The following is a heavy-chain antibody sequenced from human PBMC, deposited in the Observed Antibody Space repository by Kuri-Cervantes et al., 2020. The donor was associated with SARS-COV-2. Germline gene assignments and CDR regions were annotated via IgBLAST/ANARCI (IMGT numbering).Heavy chain of an antibody. D-gene: IGHD4-17*01. CDR2: IIPIFGTA. V-gene: IGHV1-69*13. CDR3: ARVEEYGDSYYYYYGMDV. CDR1: GGTFSSYA. Sequence: SVKVSCKASGGTFSSYAISWVRQAPGQGLEWMGGIIPIFGTANYAQKFQGRVTITADESTSTAYMELSSLRSEDTAVHYCARVEEYGDSYYYYYGMDVWGQGTTVTVSS. J-gene: IGHJ6*02.